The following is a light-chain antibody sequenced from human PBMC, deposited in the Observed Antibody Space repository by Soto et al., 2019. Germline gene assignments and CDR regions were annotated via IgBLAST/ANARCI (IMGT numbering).Light chain of an antibody. CDR3: ATWDDNLDGVT. Sequence: QSVLTQPPSTSVTPGQRVTISCSGSSSNIGKYTVVWYQQLPGTAPKLLIYSNNQRPSGVPDRLSGSKSGTSASLAITGLQSEDEADYYCATWDDNLDGVTFGGGTKVTVL. CDR2: SNN. V-gene: IGLV1-44*01. J-gene: IGLJ2*01. CDR1: SSNIGKYT.